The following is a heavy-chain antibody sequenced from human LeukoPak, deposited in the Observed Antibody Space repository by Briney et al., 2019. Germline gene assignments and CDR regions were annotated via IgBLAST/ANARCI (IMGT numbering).Heavy chain of an antibody. CDR2: ISGSGGST. D-gene: IGHD4-23*01. CDR1: GFTFSSYA. V-gene: IGHV3-23*01. Sequence: GGSLRLSCAASGFTFSSYAMSWVRQAPGKGLEWVSAISGSGGSTYYADFVKGRFTISRDNSKNTLYLQMNSLRAEDTAVYYCAKIQASFYGGKARNYFDYWGQGTLVTVSS. J-gene: IGHJ4*02. CDR3: AKIQASFYGGKARNYFDY.